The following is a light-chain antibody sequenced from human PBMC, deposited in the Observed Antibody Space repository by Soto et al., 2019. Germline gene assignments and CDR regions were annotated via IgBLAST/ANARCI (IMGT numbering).Light chain of an antibody. V-gene: IGKV3D-20*02. CDR1: QSVSSSY. CDR2: GAS. Sequence: EIVLTQSPGTLSLSPGERATLSCRASQSVSSSYLAWYQQRPGQAPRLLIYGASSRATGIPDRFSGSGSGTDFTLTISRLEAEDSAVYYCQQRSNWPSLTFGGGTKVDIK. CDR3: QQRSNWPSLT. J-gene: IGKJ4*01.